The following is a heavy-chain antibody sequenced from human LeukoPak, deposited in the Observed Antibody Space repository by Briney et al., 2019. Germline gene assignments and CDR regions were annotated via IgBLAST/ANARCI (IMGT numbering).Heavy chain of an antibody. CDR2: ISGSGGST. J-gene: IGHJ4*02. V-gene: IGHV3-23*01. CDR1: GFTFSNYD. CDR3: AKDRNSGTYYDH. D-gene: IGHD1-26*01. Sequence: GGSLRLSCAASGFTFSNYDMSWVRQAPGKGLEWVSAISGSGGSTYYADSVKGRFTISRDNSKNTLYLQINSLRAEDTAVYYCAKDRNSGTYYDHWGQGTLVTVSS.